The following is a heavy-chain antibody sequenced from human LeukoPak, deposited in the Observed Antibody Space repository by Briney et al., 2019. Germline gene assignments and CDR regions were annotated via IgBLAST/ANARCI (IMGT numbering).Heavy chain of an antibody. D-gene: IGHD5-18*01. CDR2: ISSSGAGT. CDR1: GFTVSSNY. CDR3: AKDAGTAMVDDAFDI. Sequence: PGGSLRLSCAASGFTVSSNYMSWVRQAPGKGLEWVSGISSSGAGTHYADSVKGRFTISRDNSKTTVYLQMNSLRAEDTAVYYCAKDAGTAMVDDAFDIWGQGTMVTVSS. J-gene: IGHJ3*02. V-gene: IGHV3-23*01.